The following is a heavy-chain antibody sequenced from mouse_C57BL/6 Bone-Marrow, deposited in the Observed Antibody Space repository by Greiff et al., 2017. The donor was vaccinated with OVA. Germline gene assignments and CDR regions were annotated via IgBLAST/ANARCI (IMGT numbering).Heavy chain of an antibody. CDR2: IRLKSDNYAT. CDR1: GFTFSNYW. J-gene: IGHJ1*03. D-gene: IGHD1-1*01. CDR3: IYYCGSSWYFDV. V-gene: IGHV6-3*01. Sequence: EVQGVESGGGLVQPGGSMKLSCVASGFTFSNYWMNWVRQSPEKGLEWVAQIRLKSDNYATHYAESVKGRFTISRDDSKSSVYLQMNNLRAEDTGMYYCIYYCGSSWYFDVWGTGTTVTVSS.